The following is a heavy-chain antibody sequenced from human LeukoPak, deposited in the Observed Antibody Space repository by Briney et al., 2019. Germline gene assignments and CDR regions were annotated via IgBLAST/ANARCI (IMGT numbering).Heavy chain of an antibody. Sequence: GGSLRLSCVASGFMFSDYAMSWVRQAPGKGLEWVSGINWNGGSTGYADSVKGRFTISRDNAKNSLYLQMNSLRAEDTALYYCARDGKYCSSTSCYPNWFDPWGQGTLVTVSS. CDR2: INWNGGST. CDR3: ARDGKYCSSTSCYPNWFDP. D-gene: IGHD2-2*01. J-gene: IGHJ5*02. CDR1: GFMFSDYA. V-gene: IGHV3-20*04.